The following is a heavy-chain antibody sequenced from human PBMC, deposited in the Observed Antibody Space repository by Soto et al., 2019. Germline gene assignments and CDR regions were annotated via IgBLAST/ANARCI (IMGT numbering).Heavy chain of an antibody. CDR1: GFIFSAYT. V-gene: IGHV3-30*04. D-gene: IGHD1-26*01. Sequence: ESGGGVVQPGRSLRLSCAASGFIFSAYTMHWVRQPPGKGLEWVAVISYDGKNDYYTDPVKGRFTVSRDNSKSTLYLQMNSLKFEDTAVYYCARDVYSGRSDGFDLWGQGTMVTVSS. CDR2: ISYDGKND. CDR3: ARDVYSGRSDGFDL. J-gene: IGHJ3*01.